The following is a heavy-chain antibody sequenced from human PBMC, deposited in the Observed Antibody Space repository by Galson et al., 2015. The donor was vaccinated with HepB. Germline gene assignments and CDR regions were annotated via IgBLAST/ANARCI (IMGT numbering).Heavy chain of an antibody. Sequence: SVKVSCKASGGTFSSYAISWVRQAPGQGLEWMGGIIPIFGTANYAQKFQGRVTITADESTSTAYMELSSLRSEDTAVYYCAAATSCYVCYYYGMDVWGQGTTVTVSS. V-gene: IGHV1-69*13. D-gene: IGHD2-2*01. J-gene: IGHJ6*02. CDR3: AAATSCYVCYYYGMDV. CDR2: IIPIFGTA. CDR1: GGTFSSYA.